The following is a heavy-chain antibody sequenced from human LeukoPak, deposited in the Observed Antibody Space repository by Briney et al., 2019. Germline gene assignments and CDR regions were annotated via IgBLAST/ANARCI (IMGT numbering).Heavy chain of an antibody. CDR2: ISISGGTI. CDR1: GFTFSSHG. D-gene: IGHD1-1*01. Sequence: PGGSLRLSCATSGFTFSSHGMSWARQAPGKGLEWVSAISISGGTIFYADSVKGRFTISRDDSKNTLYLQMYSLRAEDTAVYYCAKVEGASKASVYWGQGALVTVSS. V-gene: IGHV3-23*01. J-gene: IGHJ4*02. CDR3: AKVEGASKASVY.